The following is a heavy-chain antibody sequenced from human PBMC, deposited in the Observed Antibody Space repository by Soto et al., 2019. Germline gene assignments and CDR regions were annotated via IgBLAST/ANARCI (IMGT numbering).Heavy chain of an antibody. CDR1: RGSINDYY. J-gene: IGHJ6*01. Sequence: QVQLQESGPVVVKPSETLSLSCAVSRGSINDYYWTWIRQPAGKGLEWIGHIVGGGSTNYNPSLSRRVTRSVDTSKSQVSLKLSSVTAADTAVYYCARESGGYYYGWGTRHYHYSYALDVW. V-gene: IGHV4-4*07. D-gene: IGHD3-10*01. CDR3: ARESGGYYYGWGTRHYHYSYALDV. CDR2: IVGGGST.